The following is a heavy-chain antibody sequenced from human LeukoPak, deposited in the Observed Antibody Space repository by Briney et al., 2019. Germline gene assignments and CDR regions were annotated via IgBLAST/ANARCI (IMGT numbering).Heavy chain of an antibody. CDR2: IIPILGIA. CDR3: ATCSGGSCYELYYFDY. V-gene: IGHV1-69*04. CDR1: GGTFSSYA. Sequence: GASVEVSCKASGGTFSSYAISWVRQAPGQGLEWMGRIIPILGIANYAQKFQGRVTITADKSTSTAYMELSSLRSEDTAVYYCATCSGGSCYELYYFDYWGQGTLVTVSS. J-gene: IGHJ4*02. D-gene: IGHD2-15*01.